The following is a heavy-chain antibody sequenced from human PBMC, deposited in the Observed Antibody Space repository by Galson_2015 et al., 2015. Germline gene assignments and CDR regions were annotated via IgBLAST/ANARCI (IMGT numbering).Heavy chain of an antibody. Sequence: SCKASGYTFTTYGVTWVRQAPGQGLEWMGCITAHNGNTNYAQKFQGRVTMTKDTSTSTAYMELRSLRSDDTAVYYCARDRSGYDLYYLDYWGQGTPVTVSS. V-gene: IGHV1-18*04. D-gene: IGHD5-12*01. CDR2: ITAHNGNT. J-gene: IGHJ4*02. CDR3: ARDRSGYDLYYLDY. CDR1: GYTFTTYG.